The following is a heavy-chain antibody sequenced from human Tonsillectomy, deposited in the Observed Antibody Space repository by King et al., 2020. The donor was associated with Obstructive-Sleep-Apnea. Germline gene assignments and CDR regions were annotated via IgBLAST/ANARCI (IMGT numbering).Heavy chain of an antibody. CDR3: ATKGIVAGGTFDY. J-gene: IGHJ4*02. CDR1: GFTFSRYA. CDR2: KSNDGSYK. Sequence: VQLVESGGGVVQPGRSLRLSCAASGFTFSRYAMHWVRRPPGKGLEWVAVKSNDGSYKYYADFVKGRFTISRDNSKNTLFLQMNSLRAEDTAVYYCATKGIVAGGTFDYWGPGTLVTVSS. D-gene: IGHD6-13*01. V-gene: IGHV3-30*04.